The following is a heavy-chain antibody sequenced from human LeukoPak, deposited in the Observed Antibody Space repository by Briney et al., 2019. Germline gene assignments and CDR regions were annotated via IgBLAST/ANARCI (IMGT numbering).Heavy chain of an antibody. Sequence: ASVKVSCKASGYTFTSYDINWVRQATGQGLEWMGWMNPDRGNTGYAQKFQGRVTMTRNTSISTAYMELRRLRSEDTAVYYCARERENDFWGGYPNWFDPWGQGTLVTVSS. CDR3: ARERENDFWGGYPNWFDP. J-gene: IGHJ5*02. D-gene: IGHD3-3*01. CDR1: GYTFTSYD. CDR2: MNPDRGNT. V-gene: IGHV1-8*01.